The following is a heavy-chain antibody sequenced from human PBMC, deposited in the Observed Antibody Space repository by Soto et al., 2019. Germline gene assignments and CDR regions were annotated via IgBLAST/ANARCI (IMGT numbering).Heavy chain of an antibody. D-gene: IGHD5-12*01. Sequence: SETLSLTCTVSGGSISSGGYYWSWIRQHPGKGLEWIGYIYYSGSTYYNPSLKSRVTISVDTSKNQFSLKLSSVTAADTAVYYCARVSTHIVATMTYYGTDVWGQGTTVTVSS. CDR2: IYYSGST. CDR1: GGSISSGGYY. J-gene: IGHJ6*02. CDR3: ARVSTHIVATMTYYGTDV. V-gene: IGHV4-31*03.